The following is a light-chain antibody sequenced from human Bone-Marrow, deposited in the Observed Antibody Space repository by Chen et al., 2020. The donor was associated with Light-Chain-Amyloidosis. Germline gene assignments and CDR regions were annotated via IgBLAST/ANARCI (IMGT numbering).Light chain of an antibody. CDR1: TSDVGAYDY. CDR3: SSYTSTYTVL. V-gene: IGLV2-14*03. Sequence: QSALTQPASVSESPGQSITISCTGTTSDVGAYDYVSWYQQHPGQAPKLIIHDVSNRPSGVSDLCSGSKSDNTASLTISGLQAEDEADYYCSSYTSTYTVLFCGGTKLTVL. J-gene: IGLJ2*01. CDR2: DVS.